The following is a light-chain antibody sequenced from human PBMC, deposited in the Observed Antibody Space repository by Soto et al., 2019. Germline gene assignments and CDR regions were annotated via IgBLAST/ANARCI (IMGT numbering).Light chain of an antibody. V-gene: IGKV3-20*01. CDR2: AAS. CDR1: QSVSDNY. CDR3: QHYGTSPGT. Sequence: EVVLTQSPGTLSLSPGERATLSCRASQSVSDNYLAWYQQTPGQAPRLLIYAASSRGTDIPDRFSGSGSGTDFTLTISRLEPEDFAVYFCQHYGTSPGTFGQGTKLEIE. J-gene: IGKJ2*02.